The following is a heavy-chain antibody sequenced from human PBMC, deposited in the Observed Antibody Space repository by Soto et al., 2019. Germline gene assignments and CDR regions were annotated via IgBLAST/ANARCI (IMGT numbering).Heavy chain of an antibody. CDR3: AKNLRTGTTVPTFDY. CDR1: GFTFSSYG. J-gene: IGHJ4*02. D-gene: IGHD1-7*01. Sequence: QVQLVESGGGVVQPGRSLRLSCAASGFTFSSYGMHWVRQAPGKGLEWVAVISYDGSNKYYADSVKGRFTISRDNSKNTLYLQMNSLRAEDTAVYYCAKNLRTGTTVPTFDYWGQGTLVTVSS. CDR2: ISYDGSNK. V-gene: IGHV3-30*18.